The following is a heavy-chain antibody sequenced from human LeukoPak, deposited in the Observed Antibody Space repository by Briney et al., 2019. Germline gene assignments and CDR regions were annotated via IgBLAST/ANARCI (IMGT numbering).Heavy chain of an antibody. D-gene: IGHD3-22*01. CDR3: AKEGPNYYDSSGYCEIDY. Sequence: GGSLRLSCAASGFTFSSYAMSWVRQAPGKGLEWVSAISGSGGSTYYADSVKGRFTISRDNSKNTLYLQMNSLRAEDTAVYYCAKEGPNYYDSSGYCEIDYWGQGTLVTVSS. V-gene: IGHV3-23*01. CDR1: GFTFSSYA. J-gene: IGHJ4*02. CDR2: ISGSGGST.